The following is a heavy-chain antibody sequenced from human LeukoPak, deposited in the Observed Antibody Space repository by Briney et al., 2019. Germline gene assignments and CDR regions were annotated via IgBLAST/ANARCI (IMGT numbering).Heavy chain of an antibody. CDR3: ARGKLTRNKYSGYDFYY. CDR2: INAGNGNT. V-gene: IGHV1-3*01. D-gene: IGHD5-12*01. CDR1: GYTFTSYA. Sequence: GASVKVSCKASGYTFTSYAMHWVRQAPGQRLEWMGWINAGNGNTKYSQKFQGRVTITWDTSASTAYMELSSLRSEDTAVYYCARGKLTRNKYSGYDFYYWGQGTLVTVSS. J-gene: IGHJ4*02.